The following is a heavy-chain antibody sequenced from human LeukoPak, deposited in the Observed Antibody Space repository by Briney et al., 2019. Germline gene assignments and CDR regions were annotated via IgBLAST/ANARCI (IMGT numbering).Heavy chain of an antibody. CDR1: GGSVSGTNYY. D-gene: IGHD2-2*03. V-gene: IGHV4-39*01. J-gene: IGHJ4*02. CDR3: ARKGINGYCSSTSCYEVDY. Sequence: SETLSLTCSVSGGSVSGTNYYWAWIRQPPEKGLEWIGTIYYSGSTYYDVSLKSRVTISVDTSKNQFSLKLSSVTAADTAVYYCARKGINGYCSSTSCYEVDYWGQGTLVTVSS. CDR2: IYYSGST.